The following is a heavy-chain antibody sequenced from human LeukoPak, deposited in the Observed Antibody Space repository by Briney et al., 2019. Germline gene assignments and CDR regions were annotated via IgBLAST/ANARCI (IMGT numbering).Heavy chain of an antibody. J-gene: IGHJ5*02. CDR1: GGAISSSNYY. V-gene: IGHV4-39*02. Sequence: SETLSLTCTVSGGAISSSNYYWGWIRQPPGKGLEWIGSIYYSGDTYYSPSLKSRVTISVDTSKNQFSLKLSSVTAADTAVYYCAREQRDCSSTSCYVWFDPWGQGTLVTVSS. CDR3: AREQRDCSSTSCYVWFDP. D-gene: IGHD2-2*01. CDR2: IYYSGDT.